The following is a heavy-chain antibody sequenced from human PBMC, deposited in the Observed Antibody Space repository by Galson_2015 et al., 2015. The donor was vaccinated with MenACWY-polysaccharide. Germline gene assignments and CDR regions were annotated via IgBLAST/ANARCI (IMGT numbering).Heavy chain of an antibody. D-gene: IGHD1-26*01. J-gene: IGHJ4*02. CDR2: INQDESEK. Sequence: SLRLSCAASGFTFSNFWMSWVRQAPGKGLEWVASINQDESEKHYVDSVEGRFTVSRDNAKNSVYLQMNSLRAEDTAVYYCARTRIVGAHWFDCWGQGTLGTVSS. CDR1: GFTFSNFW. V-gene: IGHV3-7*01. CDR3: ARTRIVGAHWFDC.